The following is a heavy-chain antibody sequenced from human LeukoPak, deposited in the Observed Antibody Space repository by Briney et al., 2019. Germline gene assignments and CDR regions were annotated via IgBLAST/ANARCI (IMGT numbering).Heavy chain of an antibody. D-gene: IGHD2-15*01. Sequence: SVKVSCKASGGTFSSYAISWVRQAPGQGLEWMGRIIPILGIANHAQKFQGRVTITADKSPSTAYMELSSLRSEDTAVYYCARDHEVVAATHSDYWGQGTLVTVSS. CDR1: GGTFSSYA. V-gene: IGHV1-69*04. CDR3: ARDHEVVAATHSDY. J-gene: IGHJ4*02. CDR2: IIPILGIA.